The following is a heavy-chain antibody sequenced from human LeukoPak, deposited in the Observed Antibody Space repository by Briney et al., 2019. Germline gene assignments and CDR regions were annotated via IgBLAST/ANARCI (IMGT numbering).Heavy chain of an antibody. CDR1: GGSFSGYY. CDR2: INHSGST. J-gene: IGHJ4*02. D-gene: IGHD4-11*01. V-gene: IGHV4-34*01. Sequence: SETLSLTCAVYGGSFSGYYWSWLRQPPGKGLEWFGEINHSGSTNYNPSLNSRVTISVDTSKNQFSLKLSSVTAADTAVYYCARGTSPTVTTMNLDYWGQGTLVTVSS. CDR3: ARGTSPTVTTMNLDY.